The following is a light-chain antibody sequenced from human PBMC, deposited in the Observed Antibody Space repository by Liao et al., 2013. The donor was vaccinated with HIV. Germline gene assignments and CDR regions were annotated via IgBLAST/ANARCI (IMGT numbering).Light chain of an antibody. Sequence: SFVLTQPPSVSVAPGKTARITCGGNNVESKGVHWYQQTPGQAPVLVMYYDSDRPSGVPERFSGSNSGNTATLTISGTQAMDEADYYCQAWDSSTVVFGGGTKLTVL. CDR2: YDS. V-gene: IGLV3-21*01. CDR3: QAWDSSTVV. J-gene: IGLJ3*02. CDR1: NVESKG.